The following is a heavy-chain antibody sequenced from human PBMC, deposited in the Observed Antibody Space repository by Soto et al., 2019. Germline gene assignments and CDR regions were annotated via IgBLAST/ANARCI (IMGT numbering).Heavy chain of an antibody. J-gene: IGHJ6*02. Sequence: PGGSLRLSCAASGFTFSSYDMHWVRQATGKGLEWVSAIGTAGDTYYPGSVKGRFTISRENAKNSLYLQMNSLRAGDTAVYYCARAGYSSGLYYYYYGMDVWGQGTTVTVSS. V-gene: IGHV3-13*01. CDR3: ARAGYSSGLYYYYYGMDV. CDR1: GFTFSSYD. CDR2: IGTAGDT. D-gene: IGHD6-19*01.